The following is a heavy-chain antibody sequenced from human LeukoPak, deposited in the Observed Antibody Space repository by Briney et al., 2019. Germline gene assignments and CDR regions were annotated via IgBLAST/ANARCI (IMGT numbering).Heavy chain of an antibody. CDR3: ARGAEAETSPLDF. CDR2: INPKSGAA. D-gene: IGHD6-13*01. Sequence: GASGKVPCKASGYIFSDYYMHWVRQAPGQGLEWLGWINPKSGAADYAQQFRGRVTMTRDTSINTDYMEMKRVTSDDTAVYYCARGAEAETSPLDFWGQGTLVTVSS. J-gene: IGHJ4*02. CDR1: GYIFSDYY. V-gene: IGHV1-2*02.